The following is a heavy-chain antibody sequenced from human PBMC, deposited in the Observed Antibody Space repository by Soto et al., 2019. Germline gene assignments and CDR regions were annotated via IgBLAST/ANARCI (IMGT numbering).Heavy chain of an antibody. CDR1: GYTFTSYA. Sequence: ASVKVSCKASGYTFTSYAMHWVRQAPGQRLEWMGWINAGNGNTKYSQKFQGRVTITRDTSASTAYMELSSLRSEDTAVYYCARASDKRGQWLSKIDYWGQGTLVTVSS. D-gene: IGHD6-19*01. J-gene: IGHJ4*02. CDR2: INAGNGNT. V-gene: IGHV1-3*01. CDR3: ARASDKRGQWLSKIDY.